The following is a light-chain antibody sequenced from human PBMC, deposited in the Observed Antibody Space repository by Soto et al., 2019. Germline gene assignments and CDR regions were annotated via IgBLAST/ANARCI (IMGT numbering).Light chain of an antibody. J-gene: IGKJ1*01. Sequence: DIQMTQSPSTLSASVGDRVTITCRASQAINSWLAWYQQKPGKAPKVLIFDASSLKTGVPSRFSGSGSRTEFTLTISNLQPDDFATYYCQQYDSYSSGPFGQGTKVAIK. CDR2: DAS. CDR3: QQYDSYSSGP. CDR1: QAINSW. V-gene: IGKV1-5*01.